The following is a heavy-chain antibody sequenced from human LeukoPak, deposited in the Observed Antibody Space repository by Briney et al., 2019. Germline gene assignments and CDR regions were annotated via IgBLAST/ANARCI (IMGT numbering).Heavy chain of an antibody. V-gene: IGHV1-69*06. CDR1: GGTFISYA. CDR3: ARRLGLRWDLQAFDI. Sequence: SVKVSCKASGGTFISYAISWVRQAPGQGLEWMGGIIPIFGTANYAQKFQGRVTITADKSTSTAYMELSSLRSEDTAVYYCARRLGLRWDLQAFDIWGQGTMVTVSS. CDR2: IIPIFGTA. D-gene: IGHD4-23*01. J-gene: IGHJ3*02.